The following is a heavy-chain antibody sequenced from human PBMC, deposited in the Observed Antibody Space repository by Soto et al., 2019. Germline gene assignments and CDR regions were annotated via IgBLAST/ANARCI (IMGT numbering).Heavy chain of an antibody. CDR1: GFTVSSNY. D-gene: IGHD2-15*01. CDR3: ARYDCSGGSCYFDY. Sequence: GGSLRLSCAASGFTVSSNYMSWVRQAPGKGLEWVSVIYSGGSTYYADSVKGRFPISRQNSKNTLYLQMNSLRAEDTAVYYCARYDCSGGSCYFDYWGQGTLVTVS. V-gene: IGHV3-53*04. CDR2: IYSGGST. J-gene: IGHJ4*02.